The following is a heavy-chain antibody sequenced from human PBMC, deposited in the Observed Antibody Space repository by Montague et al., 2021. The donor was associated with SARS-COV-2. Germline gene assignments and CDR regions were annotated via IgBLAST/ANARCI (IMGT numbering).Heavy chain of an antibody. CDR2: IYHSGST. V-gene: IGHV4-4*02. CDR1: GGSISSSNW. CDR3: ARRPLGYYYYGMDV. J-gene: IGHJ6*02. Sequence: SETLSLTCAVSGGSISSSNWWSWVRQPPGKGLEWIGEIYHSGSTNYNPSLKCRVTISVDKSKNQFSLKLSSVTAADTAVYYCARRPLGYYYYGMDVWGQGTTVTVSS.